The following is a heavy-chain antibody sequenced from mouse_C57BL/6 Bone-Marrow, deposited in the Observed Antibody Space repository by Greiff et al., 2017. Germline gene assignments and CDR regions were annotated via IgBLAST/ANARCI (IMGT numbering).Heavy chain of an antibody. V-gene: IGHV3-6*01. CDR3: AREGIY. Sequence: EVQRVESGPGLVKPSQSLSLTCSVTGYSITSGYYWNWIRQFPGNKLEWMGYISYDGSNNYNPSLKNRISITRDTSKNQFFLKLNSVTTEDTATYYCAREGIYWGQGTTLTVSS. CDR1: GYSITSGYY. J-gene: IGHJ2*01. CDR2: ISYDGSN.